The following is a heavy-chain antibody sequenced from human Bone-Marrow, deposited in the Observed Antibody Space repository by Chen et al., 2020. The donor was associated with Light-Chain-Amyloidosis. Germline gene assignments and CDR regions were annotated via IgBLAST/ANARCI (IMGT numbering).Heavy chain of an antibody. J-gene: IGHJ4*02. D-gene: IGHD5-12*01. V-gene: IGHV4-61*02. Sequence: QVQLQESGPGLVKPSQTLSFTCTVSGGSIRSDNYYWSWIRQPAGKGLERIGHIYISRNTNYNPSLKSRVTISLDTSKNQFSLNLSSVTAADTAVYYCARSYSGYFDYWGQGTQVTVSS. CDR3: ARSYSGYFDY. CDR1: GGSIRSDNYY. CDR2: IYISRNT.